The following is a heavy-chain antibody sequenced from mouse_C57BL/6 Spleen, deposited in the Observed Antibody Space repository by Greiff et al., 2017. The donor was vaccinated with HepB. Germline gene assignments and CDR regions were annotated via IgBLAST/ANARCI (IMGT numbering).Heavy chain of an antibody. CDR1: GYTFTDYN. Sequence: EVQLQQSGPELVKPGASVKMSCKASGYTFTDYNMHWVKQSHGKSLEWIGYINPNNGGTSYNQKFKGKATLTVNKSSSTAYMELCSLTSEDSAVYYCARSEAGSSYRFAYWGQGTLVTVSA. CDR2: INPNNGGT. V-gene: IGHV1-22*01. D-gene: IGHD1-1*01. J-gene: IGHJ3*01. CDR3: ARSEAGSSYRFAY.